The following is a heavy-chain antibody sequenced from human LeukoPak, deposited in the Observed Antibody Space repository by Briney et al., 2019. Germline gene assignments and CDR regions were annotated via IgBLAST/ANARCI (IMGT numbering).Heavy chain of an antibody. D-gene: IGHD2-2*01. CDR2: VSDSGNNI. J-gene: IGHJ4*02. CDR1: GFTFSSYA. Sequence: GGSLRLSCAASGFTFSSYAMSWVRQAPGKGLEWVSVVSDSGNNIYYADSVKGRFTIARDNSKNTVYLQMNSLRAEDTAVYYCAKFPDACTTNCYGIDQYLDYRGQGTLVTVSS. V-gene: IGHV3-23*01. CDR3: AKFPDACTTNCYGIDQYLDY.